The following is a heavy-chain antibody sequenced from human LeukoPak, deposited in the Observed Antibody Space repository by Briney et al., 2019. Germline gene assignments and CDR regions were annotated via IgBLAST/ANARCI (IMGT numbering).Heavy chain of an antibody. CDR2: ISSSGRTM. J-gene: IGHJ3*02. D-gene: IGHD3-22*01. V-gene: IGHV3-48*03. CDR1: GFTSRSYE. CDR3: AKSSQTLDKYYDSSGYWALDAFDI. Sequence: GGSLRLSCAAAGFTSRSYEMNWVRQAPGKGLEWVSYISSSGRTMYYADSVKGRFTISRDNAKNSLYLQMNSLRAEDPAVYYCAKSSQTLDKYYDSSGYWALDAFDIWGQGTMVTVSS.